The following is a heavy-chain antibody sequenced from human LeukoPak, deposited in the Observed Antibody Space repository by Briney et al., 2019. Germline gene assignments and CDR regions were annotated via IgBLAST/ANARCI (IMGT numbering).Heavy chain of an antibody. V-gene: IGHV3-7*03. Sequence: GGSLRLSCAASGFTFSSYWMSWVRQAPGKGLEWVANIKQDGSEKYYVDSVKGRFTISRDNAKNSLYLQMNSLRAEDTALYYCTKDRSVGATGRAFDIWGQGTMVTVSS. CDR1: GFTFSSYW. J-gene: IGHJ3*02. CDR2: IKQDGSEK. CDR3: TKDRSVGATGRAFDI. D-gene: IGHD1-26*01.